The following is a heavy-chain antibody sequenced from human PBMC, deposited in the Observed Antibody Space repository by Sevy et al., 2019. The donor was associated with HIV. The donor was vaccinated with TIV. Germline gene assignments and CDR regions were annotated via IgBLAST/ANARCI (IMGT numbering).Heavy chain of an antibody. CDR3: ANKRGYSHGPFDY. CDR2: IHYSGGT. CDR1: GGSISSSDSY. J-gene: IGHJ4*02. Sequence: SETLSLTCSVSGGSISSSDSYWSWIRQPPGKGLEWIGYIHYSGGTYYNPFLKSRVAMSVDTHERQFSLRLSFMTAADTAVYYCANKRGYSHGPFDYWGQGALVTVSS. D-gene: IGHD2-2*03. V-gene: IGHV4-30-4*01.